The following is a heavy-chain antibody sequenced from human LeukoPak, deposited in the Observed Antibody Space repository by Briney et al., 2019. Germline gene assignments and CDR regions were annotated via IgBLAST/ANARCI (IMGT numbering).Heavy chain of an antibody. CDR3: ARVLEAAADLEEYYYYGMDV. Sequence: ASVKVSCKASGYTFTSYYMHRVRQAPGQGLEWMGIINPSGGSTSYAQKFQGRVTMTMDTSTSTVYMELSSLRSEDTAVYYCARVLEAAADLEEYYYYGMDVWGQGTTVTVSS. CDR1: GYTFTSYY. V-gene: IGHV1-46*01. J-gene: IGHJ6*02. D-gene: IGHD6-13*01. CDR2: INPSGGST.